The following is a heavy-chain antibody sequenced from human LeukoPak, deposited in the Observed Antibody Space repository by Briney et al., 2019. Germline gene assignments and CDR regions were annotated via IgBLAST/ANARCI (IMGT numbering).Heavy chain of an antibody. V-gene: IGHV1-8*01. CDR3: ARYYGDYGTLFDY. D-gene: IGHD4-17*01. Sequence: ASVKVSCKASGYTFTSYDINWVRQATGQGLEWMGWMSPNSGKTGYAQKLQGRVTMTRSTSISTAYMELSSLRSEDTAVYYCARYYGDYGTLFDYWGQGTLVTVSS. CDR1: GYTFTSYD. CDR2: MSPNSGKT. J-gene: IGHJ4*02.